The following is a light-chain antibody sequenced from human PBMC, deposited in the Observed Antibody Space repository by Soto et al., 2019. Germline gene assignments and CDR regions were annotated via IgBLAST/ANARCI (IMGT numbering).Light chain of an antibody. CDR3: QSYDSSLSGSV. J-gene: IGLJ2*01. CDR2: DNN. V-gene: IGLV1-40*01. CDR1: SSNIGAGYD. Sequence: QSVLTQPPSVSGAPGQRVTLSCTGSSSNIGAGYDVHWYQQLPGTAPKLLIYDNNNRPSGVPDRFAGSKSGTSDSLAITGLQAEDEADYYCQSYDSSLSGSVFGGGTQLTVL.